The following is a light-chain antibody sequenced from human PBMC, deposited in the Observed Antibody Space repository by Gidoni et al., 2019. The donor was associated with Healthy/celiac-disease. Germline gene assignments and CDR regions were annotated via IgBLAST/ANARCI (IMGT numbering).Light chain of an antibody. CDR3: QQYNSNPWT. Sequence: IQMTHSPSTLSASVGDRVTITCRASQSISSWLTWYQQKPGKAPKLLIYEASSLESGDPSRFSGSGSGTEFTLTISSLQPDDFATYYCQQYNSNPWTFGQXTKVEIK. J-gene: IGKJ1*01. CDR2: EAS. V-gene: IGKV1-5*03. CDR1: QSISSW.